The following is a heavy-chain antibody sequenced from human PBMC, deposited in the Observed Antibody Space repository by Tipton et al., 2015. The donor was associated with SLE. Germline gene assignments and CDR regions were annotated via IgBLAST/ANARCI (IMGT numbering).Heavy chain of an antibody. Sequence: TLSLTCTVSGGSISSQYWSWIRQPPGKGLEWIGYIYYSGNTHYNPSLQSRVTISVDTSKNQFSLKLTSVTAADTAVYYCARRNRDVDLFTGYFFDLWGRGTLVTVSS. CDR1: GGSISSQY. CDR2: IYYSGNT. J-gene: IGHJ2*01. V-gene: IGHV4-59*08. D-gene: IGHD5-24*01. CDR3: ARRNRDVDLFTGYFFDL.